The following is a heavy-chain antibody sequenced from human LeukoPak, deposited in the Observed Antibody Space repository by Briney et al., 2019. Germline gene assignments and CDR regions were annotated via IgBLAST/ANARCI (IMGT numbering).Heavy chain of an antibody. Sequence: GASVKVSCKASGYTFTSYYMHWVRQAPGQGLEWMGVINPSGGSTSYAQKFQGRVTMTRDTSTSTVYMELSSLRSEDTAVYYCATRFIGSYAFDIWGQGTMVTVSS. CDR3: ATRFIGSYAFDI. V-gene: IGHV1-46*01. J-gene: IGHJ3*02. D-gene: IGHD1-26*01. CDR1: GYTFTSYY. CDR2: INPSGGST.